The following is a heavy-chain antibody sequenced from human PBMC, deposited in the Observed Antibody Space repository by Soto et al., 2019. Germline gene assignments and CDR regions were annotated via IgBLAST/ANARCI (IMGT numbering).Heavy chain of an antibody. CDR1: GYTFTDFY. CDR3: ARGTYYDFLTGYSNFDY. J-gene: IGHJ4*02. CDR2: INPNSGGT. Sequence: GASVKVSCKASGYTFTDFYIHWVRQAPGQGLEWMGWINPNSGGTNSPQKFQGWVTMTRDTSISTAYMELRRLKSDDTAVYYCARGTYYDFLTGYSNFDYWGQGTLVTVSS. D-gene: IGHD3-9*01. V-gene: IGHV1-2*04.